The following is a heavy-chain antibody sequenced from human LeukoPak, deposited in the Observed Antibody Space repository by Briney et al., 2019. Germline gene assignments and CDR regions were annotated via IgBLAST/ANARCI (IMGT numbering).Heavy chain of an antibody. J-gene: IGHJ4*02. CDR1: GFTFSSYW. V-gene: IGHV3-7*01. CDR2: IKQDGSEK. D-gene: IGHD4-17*01. Sequence: GGSLRLSCAASGFTFSSYWMSWVRQAPGKGLEWVANIKQDGSEKYYVDSVKGRFTISRDNAKNSLYLQMSSLRAEDTAVYYCARDQGPYGDYYFDYWGQGTLVTVSS. CDR3: ARDQGPYGDYYFDY.